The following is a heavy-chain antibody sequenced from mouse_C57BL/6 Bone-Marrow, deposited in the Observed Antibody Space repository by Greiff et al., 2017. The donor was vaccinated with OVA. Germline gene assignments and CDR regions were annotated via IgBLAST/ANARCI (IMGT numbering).Heavy chain of an antibody. D-gene: IGHD2-3*01. J-gene: IGHJ3*01. Sequence: VKLQESGAELVRPGTSVKMSCKASGYTFTNYWIGWAKQRPGHGLEWIGDIYPGGGYTNYNEKFKGKATLTADKSSRTAYMQFSSLTSEDSAIYYCARDGYSIWFAYWGQGTLVTVAA. CDR3: ARDGYSIWFAY. V-gene: IGHV1-63*01. CDR2: IYPGGGYT. CDR1: GYTFTNYW.